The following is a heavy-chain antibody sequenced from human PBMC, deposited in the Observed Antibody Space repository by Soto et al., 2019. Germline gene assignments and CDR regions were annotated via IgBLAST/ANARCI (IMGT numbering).Heavy chain of an antibody. J-gene: IGHJ4*02. CDR1: GFTFSSYA. CDR3: ARASQKYSSGWYTRPFDY. D-gene: IGHD6-19*01. Sequence: QVQLVESGGGVVQPGRSLRLSCAASGFTFSSYAMHWVRQAPGKGLEWVAVISYDGSNKYYADSVKGRFTISRDNSKNTLYLQMNSLRDEDTAVYYCARASQKYSSGWYTRPFDYWGQGTLVTVSS. V-gene: IGHV3-30-3*01. CDR2: ISYDGSNK.